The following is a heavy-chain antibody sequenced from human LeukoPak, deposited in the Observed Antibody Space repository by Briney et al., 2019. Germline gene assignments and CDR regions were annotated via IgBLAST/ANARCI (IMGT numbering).Heavy chain of an antibody. D-gene: IGHD4-17*01. V-gene: IGHV5-51*01. CDR2: IYPGDSDT. Sequence: GESLKISCQGSGYRFTSYWIGWVRPMPGKGLEWMGIIYPGDSDTRYSPSFQGQVTISADKSISTAYLQWSSLKASDTATYYCARYSYYGDSIRDAFDIWGQGTMVTVSS. CDR3: ARYSYYGDSIRDAFDI. CDR1: GYRFTSYW. J-gene: IGHJ3*02.